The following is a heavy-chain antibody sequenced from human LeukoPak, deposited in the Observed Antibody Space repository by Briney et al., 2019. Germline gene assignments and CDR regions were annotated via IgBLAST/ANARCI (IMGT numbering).Heavy chain of an antibody. CDR2: FDPEDGET. V-gene: IGHV1-24*01. Sequence: ASVKVSCKVSGYTLTGLSMHLVRQAPGKGLEWMGGFDPEDGETIYAQKFQGRVTMTEDTSTDTAYMELSSLRSEDTAVYYCATGRSRGCELRVDAFDIWGQGTMVTVSS. D-gene: IGHD1-26*01. CDR3: ATGRSRGCELRVDAFDI. CDR1: GYTLTGLS. J-gene: IGHJ3*02.